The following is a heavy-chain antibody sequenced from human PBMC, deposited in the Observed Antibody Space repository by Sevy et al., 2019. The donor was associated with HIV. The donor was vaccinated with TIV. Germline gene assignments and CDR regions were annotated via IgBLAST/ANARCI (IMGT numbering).Heavy chain of an antibody. Sequence: GGSLRLSCAASGFTFNRYSMHWVRQAPGKGLEWVATISFDATNKHYPDSVKGRFTISRDNFQNSLFLQMDSLRPEDTDVYYCALERLSSDVAEYFQNWGQCTLVTVSS. J-gene: IGHJ1*01. CDR2: ISFDATNK. CDR3: ALERLSSDVAEYFQN. CDR1: GFTFNRYS. V-gene: IGHV3-30-3*01. D-gene: IGHD1-1*01.